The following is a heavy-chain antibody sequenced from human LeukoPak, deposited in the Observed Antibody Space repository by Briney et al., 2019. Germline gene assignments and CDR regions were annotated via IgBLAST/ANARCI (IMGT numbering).Heavy chain of an antibody. J-gene: IGHJ4*02. V-gene: IGHV4-59*01. Sequence: SETLSLTCSVSGGSISNYYWSWIREPPGKGLEWIGYIYYTGSTNYNPSLKSRVTISVDTSKNQISLKLTSVTAADTAVYYCARVWGVGASDYWGQGTLVTVSS. CDR2: IYYTGST. CDR3: ARVWGVGASDY. CDR1: GGSISNYY. D-gene: IGHD1-26*01.